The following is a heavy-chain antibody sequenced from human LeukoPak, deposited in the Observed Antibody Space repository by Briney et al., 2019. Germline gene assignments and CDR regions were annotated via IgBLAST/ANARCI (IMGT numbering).Heavy chain of an antibody. CDR3: TTREDVGYSSGLAFDY. D-gene: IGHD6-19*01. J-gene: IGHJ4*02. CDR1: GFTFSSYW. Sequence: GRSLRLSCAASGFTFSSYWMSWVRQAPGKGLEWVGRIKSKTDGGTTDYAAPVKGRFTISRDDSKNTLYLQMNSLKTEDTAVYYCTTREDVGYSSGLAFDYWGQGTLVTVSS. V-gene: IGHV3-15*01. CDR2: IKSKTDGGTT.